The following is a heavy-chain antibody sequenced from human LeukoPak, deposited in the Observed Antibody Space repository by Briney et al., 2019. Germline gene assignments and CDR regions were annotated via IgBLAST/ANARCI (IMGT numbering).Heavy chain of an antibody. CDR1: GFTFSSYG. D-gene: IGHD1-14*01. CDR3: AKEGDPDGYYYYYYGMDV. Sequence: GGSLRLSCAASGFTFSSYGMHWVRQAPGKGLGWVAVISYDGSNKYYADSVNGRFTISRDNSKNTLYLQMNSLRAEDTAVYYCAKEGDPDGYYYYYYGMDVWGKGTTVTVSS. CDR2: ISYDGSNK. V-gene: IGHV3-30*18. J-gene: IGHJ6*04.